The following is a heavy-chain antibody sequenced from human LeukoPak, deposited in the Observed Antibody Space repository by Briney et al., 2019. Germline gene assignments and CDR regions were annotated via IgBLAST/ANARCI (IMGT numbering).Heavy chain of an antibody. CDR3: ARDHFMVVVAATLNWFDP. CDR1: GYTFTSYG. V-gene: IGHV1-69*04. J-gene: IGHJ5*02. Sequence: SVKVSCKASGYTFTSYGISWVRQAPGQGLEWMGRIIPIFGIANYAQKFQGRVTITADKSTSTAYMELSSLRSEDTAVYYCARDHFMVVVAATLNWFDPWGQGTLVTVSS. D-gene: IGHD2-15*01. CDR2: IIPIFGIA.